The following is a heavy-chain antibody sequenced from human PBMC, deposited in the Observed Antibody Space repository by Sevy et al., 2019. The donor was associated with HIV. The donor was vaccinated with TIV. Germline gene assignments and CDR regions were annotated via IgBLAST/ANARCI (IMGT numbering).Heavy chain of an antibody. V-gene: IGHV3-30*04. CDR3: VREGRNYEYVWGTYHSGF. D-gene: IGHD3-16*02. CDR1: GFSFNGYA. Sequence: GGSLRLSCAASGFSFNGYAVHWVRQAPGKGLEWLAVISYDGSVKYYTESVKGRFTISRDNTKNTLFLQLNSLRPEDTAVYYCVREGRNYEYVWGTYHSGFRAQGTLVTVSS. CDR2: ISYDGSVK. J-gene: IGHJ4*02.